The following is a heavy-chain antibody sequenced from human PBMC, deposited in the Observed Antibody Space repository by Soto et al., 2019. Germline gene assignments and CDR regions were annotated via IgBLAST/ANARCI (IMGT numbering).Heavy chain of an antibody. CDR1: GFTFASYA. CDR3: ARDLGYYGSGSYGSGMDV. J-gene: IGHJ6*02. D-gene: IGHD3-10*01. Sequence: GGSLRLSCAASGFTFASYAMSWVRQAPGKGLEWVAVISYDGSNKYYADSVKGRFTISRDNSKNTLYLQMNSLRAEDTAVYYCARDLGYYGSGSYGSGMDVWGQGTTVTVSS. V-gene: IGHV3-30-3*01. CDR2: ISYDGSNK.